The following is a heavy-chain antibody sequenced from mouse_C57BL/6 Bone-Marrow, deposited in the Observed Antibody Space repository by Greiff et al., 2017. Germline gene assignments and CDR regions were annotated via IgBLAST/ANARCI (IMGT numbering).Heavy chain of an antibody. CDR2: ISNGGGST. Sequence: EVNVVEPGGGLVQPGGSLKLSCAASGFTFSDYYMYWVRQTPEKRLEWVAYISNGGGSTNYPDNVKGRCTISRDNAKNTLYLQMSRLKSEDTAMYYCARQPGSTWYFDVWGTGTTVTVSS. D-gene: IGHD1-1*01. CDR1: GFTFSDYY. V-gene: IGHV5-12*01. CDR3: ARQPGSTWYFDV. J-gene: IGHJ1*03.